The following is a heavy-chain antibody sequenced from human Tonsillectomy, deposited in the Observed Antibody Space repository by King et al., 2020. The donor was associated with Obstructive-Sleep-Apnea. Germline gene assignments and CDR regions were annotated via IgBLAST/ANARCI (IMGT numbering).Heavy chain of an antibody. CDR3: AKDNSNLSFDY. Sequence: VQLVESGGGVVQPGGSLRLSCAASGFTFSSSGMHWVRQAPGKGLEWVTCIRYDGSNEYYADSVKGRFSISRDNSKNALCLQMNNLSAEDTAVYYCAKDNSNLSFDYWGQGILVTVSS. V-gene: IGHV3-30*02. D-gene: IGHD6-6*01. J-gene: IGHJ4*02. CDR2: IRYDGSNE. CDR1: GFTFSSSG.